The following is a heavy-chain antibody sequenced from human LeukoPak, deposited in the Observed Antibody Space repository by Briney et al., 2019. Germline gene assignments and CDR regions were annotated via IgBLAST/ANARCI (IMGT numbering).Heavy chain of an antibody. CDR3: ARTDYFGSGSYYNSY. Sequence: SETLSLTCTVSGGSISSGGYYWSWIRQPPGKGLEWIGYIYHSGSTYYNPSLKSRVTISVDKSKNQFSLTLSSVTAADTAVYYCARTDYFGSGSYYNSYWGQGTLVTVSS. D-gene: IGHD3-10*01. J-gene: IGHJ4*02. V-gene: IGHV4-30-2*01. CDR1: GGSISSGGYY. CDR2: IYHSGST.